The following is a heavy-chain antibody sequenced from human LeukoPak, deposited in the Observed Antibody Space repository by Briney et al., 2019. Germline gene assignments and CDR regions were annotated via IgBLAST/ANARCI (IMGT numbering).Heavy chain of an antibody. CDR1: GYTFTGFY. J-gene: IGHJ4*02. V-gene: IGHV7-4-1*02. CDR3: ARSPGSYYNGRHY. D-gene: IGHD1-26*01. CDR2: INTNTGNP. Sequence: ASVKVSCKASGYTFTGFYIHWVRQAPGQGLEWMGWINTNTGNPTYAQGFTGRFVFSLDTSVSTAYLQISSLKAEDTAVYYCARSPGSYYNGRHYWDQGTLVTVSS.